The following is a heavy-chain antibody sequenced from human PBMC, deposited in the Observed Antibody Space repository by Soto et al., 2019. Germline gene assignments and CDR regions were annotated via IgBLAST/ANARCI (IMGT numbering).Heavy chain of an antibody. Sequence: QVQLQESGPGRVRPSGTLSLTCAVSGDSINSNYCWTWGRQHPGKGLEWIAEIYYSGGTSYNPSLNSRVTISMAKTKNQFALNLTSVTAADTAMYYCARDTGWGLGYWGQGTLVTVSS. CDR1: GDSINSNYC. CDR2: IYYSGGT. V-gene: IGHV4-4*02. CDR3: ARDTGWGLGY. J-gene: IGHJ4*02. D-gene: IGHD6-19*01.